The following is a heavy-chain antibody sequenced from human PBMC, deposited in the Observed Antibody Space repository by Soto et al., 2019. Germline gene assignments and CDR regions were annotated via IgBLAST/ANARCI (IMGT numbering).Heavy chain of an antibody. V-gene: IGHV4-59*08. CDR1: GGSISSHY. CDR3: ARRWGRSFDY. J-gene: IGHJ4*02. D-gene: IGHD2-15*01. CDR2: VHNSGST. Sequence: SETLSLTCTVSGGSISSHYWSWIRQPPGKRLEWIGYVHNSGSTNYNPSLKSRVTISVDTSKNQFSLKLSSVTAADTAVYYCARRWGRSFDYWGQGTLVTVSS.